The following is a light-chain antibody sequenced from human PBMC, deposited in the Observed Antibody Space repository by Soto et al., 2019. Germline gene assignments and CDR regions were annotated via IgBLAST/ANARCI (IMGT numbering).Light chain of an antibody. J-gene: IGKJ5*01. CDR3: QQYSSSPR. CDR2: GAS. V-gene: IGKV3-20*01. CDR1: QSVSSSY. Sequence: EIVLTQSPGTLSLSPGERATLSYRASQSVSSSYLAWYQQKPGQAPRLLIYGASSRATGIPDRFSGSGSGTDFTLAISRLEPEDFAVYYCQQYSSSPRFGQGTRLEIK.